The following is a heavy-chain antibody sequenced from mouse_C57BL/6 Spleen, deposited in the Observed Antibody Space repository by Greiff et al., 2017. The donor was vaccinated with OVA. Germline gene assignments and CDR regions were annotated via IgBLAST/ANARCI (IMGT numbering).Heavy chain of an antibody. V-gene: IGHV7-1*01. CDR3: ARDALFTPGDY. J-gene: IGHJ4*01. CDR2: SRNKANDYTT. D-gene: IGHD6-5*01. Sequence: EVMLVESGGGLVQSGRSLRLSCATSGFTFSDFYMEWVRQAPGKGLEWIAASRNKANDYTTEYSASVKGRFIVSRDTSQSILYLQMNALRAEDTAIYYCARDALFTPGDYWGQGTSVTVSS. CDR1: GFTFSDFY.